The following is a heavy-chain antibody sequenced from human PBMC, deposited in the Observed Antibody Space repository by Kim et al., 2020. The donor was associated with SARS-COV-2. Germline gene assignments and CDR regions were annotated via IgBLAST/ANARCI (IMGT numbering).Heavy chain of an antibody. D-gene: IGHD6-13*01. J-gene: IGHJ4*02. CDR3: ARDDVVADGSYLDF. CDR2: IIPGNGDT. Sequence: ASVKVSCKASGYTFNSYVIHWVRQAPGQRLEWMGRIIPGNGDTRYSQRFQGRVIMTSDTSASTAYLELSSLRSEDTAVYYCARDDVVADGSYLDFWGQGT. CDR1: GYTFNSYV. V-gene: IGHV1-3*01.